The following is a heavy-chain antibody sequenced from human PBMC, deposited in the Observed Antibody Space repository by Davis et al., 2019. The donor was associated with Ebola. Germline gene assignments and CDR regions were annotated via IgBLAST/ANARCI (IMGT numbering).Heavy chain of an antibody. V-gene: IGHV3-74*01. J-gene: IGHJ4*02. D-gene: IGHD2-2*01. CDR3: ARSSYQPDY. CDR2: INPDGSFT. Sequence: GESLKISCAASGFTFSSYWMHWVRQAPEKGLVWVSRINPDGSFTDYADSVKGRFSISRDSTSNTLYLQMNGLRAEDTAVYYCARSSYQPDYWGQGTLVTVSS. CDR1: GFTFSSYW.